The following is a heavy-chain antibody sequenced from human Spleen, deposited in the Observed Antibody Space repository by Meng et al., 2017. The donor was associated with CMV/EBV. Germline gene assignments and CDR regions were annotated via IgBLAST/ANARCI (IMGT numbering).Heavy chain of an antibody. D-gene: IGHD6-13*01. CDR1: SVAISSYC. Sequence: VQLQESGGGLQKPAETLFCTSTVPSVAISSYCWSWIRQPAGKGLESIGRIYTSGSNNDNTSLKSRVPMSVDTSTNQFSLKLSPVTAADTAVYYCATAGGVVGSSWYAYFYYWGQGTLVTVSS. CDR3: ATAGGVVGSSWYAYFYY. CDR2: IYTSGSN. J-gene: IGHJ4*02. V-gene: IGHV4-4*07.